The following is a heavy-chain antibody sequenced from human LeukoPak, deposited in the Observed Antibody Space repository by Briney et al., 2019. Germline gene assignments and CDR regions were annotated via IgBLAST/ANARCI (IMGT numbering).Heavy chain of an antibody. V-gene: IGHV3-21*01. CDR1: GFAFGDFS. CDR3: AKAFPIVVVPAAITHDY. J-gene: IGHJ4*02. D-gene: IGHD2-2*01. CDR2: ISSTGTYM. Sequence: PGGSLRLSCAASGFAFGDFSINWVRQAPGKGLEWVSAISSTGTYMYYADSVKGRFTISRDNSKNTLYLQMNSLRAEDTAVYYCAKAFPIVVVPAAITHDYWGQGTLVTVSS.